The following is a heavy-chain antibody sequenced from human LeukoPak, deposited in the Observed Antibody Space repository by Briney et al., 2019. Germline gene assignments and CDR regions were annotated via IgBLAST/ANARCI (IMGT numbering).Heavy chain of an antibody. CDR2: ISGSGGST. D-gene: IGHD2-15*01. CDR1: GYTFSSYA. J-gene: IGHJ5*02. CDR3: AKDQIVVVVAATPWFDP. V-gene: IGHV3-23*01. Sequence: PGGCLRLSCAASGYTFSSYAMSWVRQAPGKGLEWVSAISGSGGSTYYADSVKGRFTISRDNSKNTLYLQMNSLRAEDTAVYYCAKDQIVVVVAATPWFDPWGQGTLVTVSS.